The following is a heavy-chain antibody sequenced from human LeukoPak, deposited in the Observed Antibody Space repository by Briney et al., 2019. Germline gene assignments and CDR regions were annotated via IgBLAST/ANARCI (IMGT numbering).Heavy chain of an antibody. J-gene: IGHJ3*02. Sequence: SETLSLTCTVSGGSISSYYWSWIRQPPGKGLEWIGYIYYSGGTNYNPSLKSRVTISVDTSKNQFSLKLSSVTAADTAVYYCARSDIVVVPAAIPPAFDIWGQGTMVTVSS. CDR1: GGSISSYY. CDR2: IYYSGGT. V-gene: IGHV4-59*01. D-gene: IGHD2-2*02. CDR3: ARSDIVVVPAAIPPAFDI.